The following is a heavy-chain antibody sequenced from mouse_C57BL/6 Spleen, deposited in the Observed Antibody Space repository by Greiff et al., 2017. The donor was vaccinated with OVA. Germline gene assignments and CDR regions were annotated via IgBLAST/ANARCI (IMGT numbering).Heavy chain of an antibody. V-gene: IGHV14-1*01. Sequence: VQLQQSGAELVRPGASVKLSCTASGFNIKDYYMHWVKQRPEQGLEWIGRIDPEDGDTEYAPKFQGKATMTADTSSNTAYLQLSSLTSEDTAVYYCTTPYSNYPYWYFDVWGTGTTVTVSS. J-gene: IGHJ1*03. CDR1: GFNIKDYY. CDR2: IDPEDGDT. CDR3: TTPYSNYPYWYFDV. D-gene: IGHD2-5*01.